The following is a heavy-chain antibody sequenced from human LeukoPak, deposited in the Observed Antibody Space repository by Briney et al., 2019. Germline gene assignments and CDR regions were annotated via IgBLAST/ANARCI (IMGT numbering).Heavy chain of an antibody. D-gene: IGHD3-16*01. J-gene: IGHJ6*02. CDR3: ARTLGYGMDV. CDR1: GGSFSGYY. Sequence: SETLSLTCAVYGGSFSGYYWTWIRQPPGKGLEWIGEINHSGSTNYNPSLKSRVTISVDTSKNQFSLKLSSVTAADTAVYYCARTLGYGMDVWGQGTTVTVSS. CDR2: INHSGST. V-gene: IGHV4-34*01.